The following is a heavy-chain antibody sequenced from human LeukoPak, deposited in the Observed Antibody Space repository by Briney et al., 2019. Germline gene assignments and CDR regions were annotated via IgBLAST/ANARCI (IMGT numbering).Heavy chain of an antibody. CDR2: FYSSGST. CDR3: ARHLSGTAMAHYFDF. V-gene: IGHV4-39*01. J-gene: IGHJ4*02. CDR1: GDSISSARNY. Sequence: SETLSLTCSVSGDSISSARNYWGWIRQSPGKGLEWLASFYSSGSTHSNPSLTSRVSISIDMSKNQFSLKLYSVTASDAAIYYCARHLSGTAMAHYFDFWGQGTLVTVSS. D-gene: IGHD5-18*01.